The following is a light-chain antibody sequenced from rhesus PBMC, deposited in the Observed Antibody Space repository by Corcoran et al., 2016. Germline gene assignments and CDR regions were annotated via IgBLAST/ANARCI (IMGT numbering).Light chain of an antibody. V-gene: IGKV3S9*01. J-gene: IGKJ3*01. Sequence: EIVMTQSPATLSLSPGERATLSCRASQSVSSYVAWYQQKPEQAPRLLSYGASRRAPGIPDRFSCGGSGTDFTLTISSLEPEDFAVYYCQQYSNWPLTFGPGTKLDIK. CDR3: QQYSNWPLT. CDR1: QSVSSY. CDR2: GAS.